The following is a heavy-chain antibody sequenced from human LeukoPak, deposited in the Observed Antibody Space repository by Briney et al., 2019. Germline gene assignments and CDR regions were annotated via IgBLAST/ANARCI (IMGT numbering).Heavy chain of an antibody. CDR2: IYSSGST. CDR3: ARDRLQLQS. Sequence: SETLSLTCTVPGGSISSYYWGWIRQPAGKGLEWIGRIYSSGSTNHNPSLKSRVTMSVDTSKNQLSLKLSSVTAADTAVYYCARDRLQLQSWGQGNLVTVSS. D-gene: IGHD5-24*01. J-gene: IGHJ5*02. V-gene: IGHV4-4*07. CDR1: GGSISSYY.